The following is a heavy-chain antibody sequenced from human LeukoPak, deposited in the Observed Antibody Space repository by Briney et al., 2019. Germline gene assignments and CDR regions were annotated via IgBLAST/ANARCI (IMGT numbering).Heavy chain of an antibody. CDR2: IYYSGST. Sequence: SQTLSLTCTVSGGSISSGDYYWSWIRQPPGKGLEWIGYIYYSGSTYYNPSLKSRVTISVDTSKNQFSLKLSSVTAADTAVYYCARESGRSITIVRGVKGNDPWGQGTLVTVSS. CDR1: GGSISSGDYY. CDR3: ARESGRSITIVRGVKGNDP. D-gene: IGHD3-10*01. V-gene: IGHV4-30-4*01. J-gene: IGHJ5*02.